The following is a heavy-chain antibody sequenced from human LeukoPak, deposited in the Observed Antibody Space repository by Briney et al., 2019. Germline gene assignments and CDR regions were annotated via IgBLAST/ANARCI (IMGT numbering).Heavy chain of an antibody. D-gene: IGHD1-7*01. CDR1: GFTFSSYS. V-gene: IGHV3-21*01. Sequence: GGSLRLSCAASGFTFSSYSMNWVRQAPGKGLEWVSSISSSSSYIYYADSVKGRFTISRDNAKNSLYLQMNSLRAEDTAVYYCARDRDWNSGFDYWGQGTLVTVSS. CDR3: ARDRDWNSGFDY. CDR2: ISSSSSYI. J-gene: IGHJ4*02.